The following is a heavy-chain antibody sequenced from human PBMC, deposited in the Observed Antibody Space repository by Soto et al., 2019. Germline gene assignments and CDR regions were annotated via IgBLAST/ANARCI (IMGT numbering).Heavy chain of an antibody. D-gene: IGHD3-22*01. J-gene: IGHJ1*01. CDR3: ATAYYYDSSGYYWLQH. CDR2: IIPIFGTA. V-gene: IGHV1-69*13. CDR1: GGTFSSYA. Sequence: SVKVSCKASGGTFSSYAISWVRQAPGQGLEWMGGIIPIFGTANYAQKFQGRVTITAGESTSTAYMELSSLRSEDTAVFYCATAYYYDSSGYYWLQHWGQGTLVTVSS.